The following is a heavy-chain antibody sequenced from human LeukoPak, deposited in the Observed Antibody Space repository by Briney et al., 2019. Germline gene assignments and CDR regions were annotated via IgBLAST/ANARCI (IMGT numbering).Heavy chain of an antibody. CDR3: ARSSSRGLDY. Sequence: GGSLRLSCAASGFTFSSYAMHWVRQAPGKGLEWVAVISYDGSNKYYADSVKGRFTISRDNSKNTLYLQMNSLRAEDTAVYYCARSSSRGLDYWGQGTLVTVSS. J-gene: IGHJ4*02. D-gene: IGHD6-13*01. CDR1: GFTFSSYA. V-gene: IGHV3-30*04. CDR2: ISYDGSNK.